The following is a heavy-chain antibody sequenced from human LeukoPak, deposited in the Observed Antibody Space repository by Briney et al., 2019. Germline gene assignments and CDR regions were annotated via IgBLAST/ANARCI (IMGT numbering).Heavy chain of an antibody. CDR2: ISAYNGNT. Sequence: ASVKVSCKASGYTFTSYGISWVRQAPGQGLEWMGWISAYNGNTNYAQKLQGRVTMTTDTSTSTAYMELRSLRSDDTAVYYCAIDLDYGLDVGPDYYYYYMDVWGKGTTVTVSS. CDR3: AIDLDYGLDVGPDYYYYYMDV. D-gene: IGHD4-17*01. J-gene: IGHJ6*03. CDR1: GYTFTSYG. V-gene: IGHV1-18*01.